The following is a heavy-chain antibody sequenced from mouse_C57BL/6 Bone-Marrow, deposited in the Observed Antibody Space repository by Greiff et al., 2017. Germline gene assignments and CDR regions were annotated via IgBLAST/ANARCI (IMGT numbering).Heavy chain of an antibody. Sequence: VQLKESGPGLVAPSQSLSITCTVSGFSLTSYAISWVRQPPGKGLEWLGVIWTGGGTHYTSALTSRLSICKDNSKSQVFLKMSSLQTDDTARYYCARNFVGYPFADWGPGTLVTVSA. CDR1: GFSLTSYA. CDR2: IWTGGGT. CDR3: ARNFVGYPFAD. D-gene: IGHD3-1*01. J-gene: IGHJ3*01. V-gene: IGHV2-9-1*01.